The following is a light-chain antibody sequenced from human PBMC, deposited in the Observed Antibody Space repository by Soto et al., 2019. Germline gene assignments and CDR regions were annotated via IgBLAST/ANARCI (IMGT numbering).Light chain of an antibody. CDR3: QQYNNWPPLT. J-gene: IGKJ4*01. CDR1: QSVSGN. CDR2: GAS. V-gene: IGKV3-15*01. Sequence: EIVMTQSPTTLSVSPGESATLSCRASQSVSGNLAWYQQKPGQAPRLLIYGASTRATGIPARFSGSGSGTEFTLTISSLQSEDFAVYYCQQYNNWPPLTFGGGTKVEIK.